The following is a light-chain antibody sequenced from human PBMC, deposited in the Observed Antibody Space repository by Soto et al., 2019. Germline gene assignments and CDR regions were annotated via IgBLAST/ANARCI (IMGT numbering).Light chain of an antibody. Sequence: EIVMTQSPATLSVSPGERDTLSCRASQSVSSKLAWYQQKPGQAPRLLIYGASTRATGIPARFSGSGSGTEFTLTISSLQSEDFAVYYCQQYNNWPPTFGQGTKVDIK. CDR1: QSVSSK. CDR3: QQYNNWPPT. J-gene: IGKJ1*01. CDR2: GAS. V-gene: IGKV3-15*01.